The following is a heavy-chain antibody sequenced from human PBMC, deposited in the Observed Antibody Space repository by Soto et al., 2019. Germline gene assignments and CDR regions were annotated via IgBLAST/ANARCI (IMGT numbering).Heavy chain of an antibody. CDR1: GSTFSSYT. CDR2: IIPVLGVT. J-gene: IGHJ6*02. CDR3: ARRRYCGVDCYNKFYYGMDV. Sequence: QVQLVQSGAEVRKPGSSVEVSCMASGSTFSSYTVNWVRQAPGQGLEWIGRIIPVLGVTHYARRFQGRVTITADRSRXTXYXXLTSLTSKDTAVYYCARRRYCGVDCYNKFYYGMDVWGQGTTVTVSS. D-gene: IGHD2-21*02. V-gene: IGHV1-69*02.